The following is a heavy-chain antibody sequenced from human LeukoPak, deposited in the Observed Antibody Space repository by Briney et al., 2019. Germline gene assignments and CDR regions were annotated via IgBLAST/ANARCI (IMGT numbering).Heavy chain of an antibody. D-gene: IGHD3-22*01. J-gene: IGHJ4*02. CDR2: FDPEDGET. Sequence: ASVKVSCKVSGYTLTELSMHWVRQAPGKGLEWMGGFDPEDGETIYAQKFQGRVTMTEDTSTDTAYMELSSLRSEDTAVYYCATVLSYYYDSSGSSFDYWGQGTLVTVSS. CDR3: ATVLSYYYDSSGSSFDY. CDR1: GYTLTELS. V-gene: IGHV1-24*01.